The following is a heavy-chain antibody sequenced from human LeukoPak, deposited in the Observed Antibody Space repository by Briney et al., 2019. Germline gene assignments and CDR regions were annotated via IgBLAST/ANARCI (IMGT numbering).Heavy chain of an antibody. J-gene: IGHJ5*02. CDR1: GFTFSGYT. V-gene: IGHV3-21*01. CDR2: ITGSSRYI. D-gene: IGHD4-11*01. CDR3: ARDLTVTSTCWFDL. Sequence: GGSLRLSGAVSGFTFSGYTMNWVRQAPGNGLEWVSSITGSSRYIYYADSVKGRFTISRDNAENSLYLQMNNLGAEDTAVYYCARDLTVTSTCWFDLWGQGTLVTVSS.